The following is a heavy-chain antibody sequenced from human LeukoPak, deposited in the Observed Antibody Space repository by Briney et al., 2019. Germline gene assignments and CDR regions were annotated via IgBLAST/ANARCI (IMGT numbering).Heavy chain of an antibody. D-gene: IGHD6-19*01. V-gene: IGHV1-24*01. J-gene: IGHJ4*02. CDR1: GYTLTDLS. Sequence: ASVKVSCKVSGYTLTDLSMHWVRQAPGKGLEWMGGVDSDDGERLYAQKFQGRVTMTEDAFIDTAYMELSGLRSDDTAVYFCATEVGSRYFEYWGQGALATVSS. CDR2: VDSDDGER. CDR3: ATEVGSRYFEY.